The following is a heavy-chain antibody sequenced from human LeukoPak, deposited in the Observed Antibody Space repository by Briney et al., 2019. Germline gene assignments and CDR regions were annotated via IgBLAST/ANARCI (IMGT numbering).Heavy chain of an antibody. CDR1: GFTFSSYG. CDR2: ISSSGSTI. D-gene: IGHD3-10*01. J-gene: IGHJ4*02. V-gene: IGHV3-48*04. CDR3: ARGSYYYGSGSHTGVGY. Sequence: GGSLRLSCVASGFTFSSYGMHWVRQAPGKGLEWVSYISSSGSTIYYADSVKGRFTISRDNAKNSLYLQMNSLRAEDTAVYYCARGSYYYGSGSHTGVGYWGQGTLVTVSS.